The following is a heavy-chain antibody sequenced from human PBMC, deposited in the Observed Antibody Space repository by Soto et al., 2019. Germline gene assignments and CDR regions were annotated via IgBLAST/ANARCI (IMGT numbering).Heavy chain of an antibody. D-gene: IGHD5-12*01. CDR3: ARDSPIGSTFSGYEAIDY. J-gene: IGHJ4*02. CDR1: GGTFSNDI. V-gene: IGHV1-69*08. CDR2: IIPLLDIT. Sequence: QVQLVQSGAEVKKPGSSVKVSCKTSGGTFSNDIFTWVRQAPGQGLEWMGRIIPLLDITNYAQKFQGRVTITEDKSTSTAYMELNSLRSEDTAVYYCARDSPIGSTFSGYEAIDYWGQGTLVTVSS.